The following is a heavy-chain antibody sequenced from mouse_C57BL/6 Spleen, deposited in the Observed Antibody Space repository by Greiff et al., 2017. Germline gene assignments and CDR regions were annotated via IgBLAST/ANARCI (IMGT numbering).Heavy chain of an antibody. D-gene: IGHD2-4*01. J-gene: IGHJ2*01. CDR3: ARRRGGYDYDSDY. V-gene: IGHV1-81*01. Sequence: QVQLKQSGAELARPGASVKLSCKASGYTFTSYGISWVKQRTGQGLEWIGEIYPRSGNTYYNEKFKGKATLTADKSSSTAYMELRSLTSEDSAVYFCARRRGGYDYDSDYWGQGTTLTVSS. CDR1: GYTFTSYG. CDR2: IYPRSGNT.